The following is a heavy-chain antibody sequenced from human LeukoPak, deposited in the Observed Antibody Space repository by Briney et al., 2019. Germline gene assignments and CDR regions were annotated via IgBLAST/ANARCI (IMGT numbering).Heavy chain of an antibody. CDR1: GGSINSGDYY. V-gene: IGHV4-30-4*01. D-gene: IGHD6-19*01. Sequence: NPLQTLSLTCTVSGGSINSGDYYWSWIRQSPGKGLEWIGYIYYSGSTYYNPSLQSRVTISLDTSKNQFSLKLSSVTAADTAVYYCARGIDNARSGWFKLDYWGQGTLVTVSS. J-gene: IGHJ4*02. CDR3: ARGIDNARSGWFKLDY. CDR2: IYYSGST.